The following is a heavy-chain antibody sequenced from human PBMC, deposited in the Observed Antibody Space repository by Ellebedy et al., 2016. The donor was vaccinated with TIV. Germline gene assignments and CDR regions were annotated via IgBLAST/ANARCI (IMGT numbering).Heavy chain of an antibody. CDR1: GFTFSGYA. CDR2: ISFDGATE. CDR3: ARDGGDY. V-gene: IGHV3-30-3*01. Sequence: GESLKISXAASGFTFSGYALHWVRQAPGKGLEWVAVISFDGATEYYADSVKGRFTISRDNFKNTLYLQMNSLRPDDTAMYYCARDGGDYWGQGTLVTVSS. J-gene: IGHJ4*02.